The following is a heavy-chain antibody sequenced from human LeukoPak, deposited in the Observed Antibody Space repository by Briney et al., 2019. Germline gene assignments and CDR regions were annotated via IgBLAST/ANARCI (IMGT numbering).Heavy chain of an antibody. CDR3: ARDSKVDYNYRAFDI. D-gene: IGHD5-24*01. V-gene: IGHV1-69*01. Sequence: SVKVSCKTSGGSFSNYGFNWVRQAPGQGLECMGGIIPFFGAANHAQRFEGRVTITADESSTTAYMELSSLTSEDTAVYWCARDSKVDYNYRAFDIWGQGTMVTVTS. CDR1: GGSFSNYG. J-gene: IGHJ3*02. CDR2: IIPFFGAA.